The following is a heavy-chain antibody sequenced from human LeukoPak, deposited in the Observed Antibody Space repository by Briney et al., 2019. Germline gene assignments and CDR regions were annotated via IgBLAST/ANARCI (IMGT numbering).Heavy chain of an antibody. Sequence: GGSLRLSCAASGFTFSSYSMNWVRQAPGKGLEWVSSISSSSSSYIYYADSVKGRFTISRDNAKNSLYLQMNSLRAEDTAVYYCARGGNSSSSSFLPKDYWGQGTLVTVSS. CDR3: ARGGNSSSSSFLPKDY. J-gene: IGHJ4*02. CDR2: ISSSSSSYI. D-gene: IGHD6-6*01. CDR1: GFTFSSYS. V-gene: IGHV3-21*01.